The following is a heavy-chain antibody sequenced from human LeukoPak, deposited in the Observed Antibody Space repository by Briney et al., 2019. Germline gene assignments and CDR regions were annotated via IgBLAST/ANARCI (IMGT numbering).Heavy chain of an antibody. CDR1: GFTFSSYG. CDR3: SGSFGELTFFDY. Sequence: GGSLRLSCAASGFTFSSYGMHWVRQAPGKGLEWVAFIRYDGSNKYYADSVKGRFTISRDNSKNTLYLQMNSLKTEDTAVYYCSGSFGELTFFDYWGQGTLVTVSS. J-gene: IGHJ4*02. V-gene: IGHV3-30*02. CDR2: IRYDGSNK. D-gene: IGHD3-10*01.